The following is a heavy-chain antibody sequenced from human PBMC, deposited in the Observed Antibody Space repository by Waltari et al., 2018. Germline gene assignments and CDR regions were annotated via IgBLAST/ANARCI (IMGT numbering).Heavy chain of an antibody. V-gene: IGHV4-39*01. Sequence: QLQLQESGPGLVKPSETLSLTCTVSGGSISTNYNWGWIRQPPGKGLEWMGNMQYRGSTFYNPALKSRVTRSLDTSKNQFSLRLSSVGAADTAVYFCGRIAFGDDGGYFQHWGQGTLVTVSS. J-gene: IGHJ1*01. CDR2: MQYRGST. CDR3: GRIAFGDDGGYFQH. CDR1: GGSISTNYN. D-gene: IGHD4-17*01.